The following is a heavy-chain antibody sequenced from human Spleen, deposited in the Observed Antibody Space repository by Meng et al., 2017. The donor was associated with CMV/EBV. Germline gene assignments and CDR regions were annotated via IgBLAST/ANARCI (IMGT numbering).Heavy chain of an antibody. V-gene: IGHV3-15*01. J-gene: IGHJ4*02. CDR2: IKIKTDVGST. D-gene: IGHD2/OR15-2a*01. Sequence: GESLKISWAASGFSFSNAWMNWVRQAPGKGLEWVGHIKIKTDVGSTDYAAPVKGRFTISRDDSKDMLFLEMNSLKIEDTALYYFTTDWYYFCKRTYYLPDYGGQRTLLTVSS. CDR3: TTDWYYFCKRTYYLPDY. CDR1: GFSFSNAW.